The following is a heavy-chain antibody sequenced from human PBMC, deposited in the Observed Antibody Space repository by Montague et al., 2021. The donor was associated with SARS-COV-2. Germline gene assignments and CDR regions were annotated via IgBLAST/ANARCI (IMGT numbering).Heavy chain of an antibody. CDR1: DGSFSDYS. Sequence: SETLSLTCAVYDGSFSDYSWTWIRQHPGKGLEWIGEINHRGSTNYNPSLKSRVTISVDTSKNQFSLKMTSVTAADTAVYYCARGRQHINMVVVVVTGGEYYLGFRGRGTLVAVSS. D-gene: IGHD3-22*01. V-gene: IGHV4-34*01. CDR3: ARGRQHINMVVVVVTGGEYYLGF. CDR2: INHRGST. J-gene: IGHJ4*02.